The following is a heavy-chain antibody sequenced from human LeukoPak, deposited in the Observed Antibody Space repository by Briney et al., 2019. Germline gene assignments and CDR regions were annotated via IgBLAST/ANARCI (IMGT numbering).Heavy chain of an antibody. CDR3: ARDLTLDVDGTTLYYYYYGMDV. V-gene: IGHV3-30-3*01. Sequence: GGSLRLSCAASGFTFSSYSMNWVRQAPGKGLEWVAVISYDGSNKYYADSVKGRFTISRDNSKNTLYLQMNSLRAEDTAVYYCARDLTLDVDGTTLYYYYYGMDVWGQGTTVTVSS. CDR2: ISYDGSNK. CDR1: GFTFSSYS. D-gene: IGHD1-7*01. J-gene: IGHJ6*02.